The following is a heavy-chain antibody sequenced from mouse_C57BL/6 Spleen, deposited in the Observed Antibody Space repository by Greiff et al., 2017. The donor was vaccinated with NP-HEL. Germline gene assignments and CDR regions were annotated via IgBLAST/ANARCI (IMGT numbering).Heavy chain of an antibody. CDR1: GYSITSGYY. Sequence: DVQLQESGPGLVKPSQSLSLTCSVTGYSITSGYYWNWIRQFPGNKLEWMGYISYDGSNNYNPSLKNRISITRDPSKNQFFLKLNSVTTEDTATYYCARRIYYYGSSYEYFDVWGTRTTVTVSS. V-gene: IGHV3-6*01. CDR2: ISYDGSN. CDR3: ARRIYYYGSSYEYFDV. D-gene: IGHD1-1*01. J-gene: IGHJ1*03.